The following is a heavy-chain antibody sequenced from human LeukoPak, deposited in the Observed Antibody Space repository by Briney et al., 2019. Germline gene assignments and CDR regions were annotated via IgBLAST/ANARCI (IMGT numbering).Heavy chain of an antibody. D-gene: IGHD3-10*01. Sequence: PGGSLRLSCAASGFTFSTYAMHWVRQAPGKGLEWVAVISYDGSNKNYADSVKGRFTISRDNSKNMLYLQMNSLRAEDTAVNYCARYYYYGSGSFDYWGQGTLVTVSS. J-gene: IGHJ4*02. V-gene: IGHV3-30-3*01. CDR2: ISYDGSNK. CDR3: ARYYYYGSGSFDY. CDR1: GFTFSTYA.